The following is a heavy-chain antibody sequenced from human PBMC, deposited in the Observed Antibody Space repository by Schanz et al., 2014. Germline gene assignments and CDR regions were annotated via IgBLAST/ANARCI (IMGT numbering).Heavy chain of an antibody. CDR3: ARSGSSNWYFFDY. Sequence: EVQLVESGGGLVQPGGSLRLSCAASGFIFSNSWMSWVRQAPGKGLEWVANIKQDGSEKYYVDSVKGRFTISRDNAKNSLYLQMNSLTAEDTAVYYCARSGSSNWYFFDYWGQGTLVTVSS. CDR1: GFIFSNSW. CDR2: IKQDGSEK. D-gene: IGHD6-13*01. V-gene: IGHV3-7*01. J-gene: IGHJ4*02.